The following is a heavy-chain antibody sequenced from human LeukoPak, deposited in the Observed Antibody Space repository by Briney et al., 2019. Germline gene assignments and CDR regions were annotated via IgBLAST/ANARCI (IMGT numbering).Heavy chain of an antibody. CDR1: GFTLSRYW. CDR3: AGMYSSSSYDY. V-gene: IGHV3-7*01. J-gene: IGHJ4*02. CDR2: IKQDGSEK. Sequence: PGGSLRLSCTASGFTLSRYWMSWVRQAPGKGLEWVANIKQDGSEKYYVDSVKGRFTISRDNAKNSLYLQMNSLRAEDTAVYYCAGMYSSSSYDYWGQGTLVTVSS. D-gene: IGHD6-6*01.